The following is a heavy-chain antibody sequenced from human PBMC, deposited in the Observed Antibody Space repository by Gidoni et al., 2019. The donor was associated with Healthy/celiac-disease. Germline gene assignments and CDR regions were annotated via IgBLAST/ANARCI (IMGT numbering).Heavy chain of an antibody. D-gene: IGHD2-21*02. CDR1: GGSISSGGYY. CDR2: IYYSGST. CDR3: ARDRGDCGGDCPTSIVYGMDV. J-gene: IGHJ6*02. Sequence: QVQLQESGPGLVKPSQTLSLPCTVSGGSISSGGYYWSWIRQHPGKGLEWIGYIYYSGSTYYNPSLKSRVTISVDTSKNQFSLKLSSVTAADTAVYYCARDRGDCGGDCPTSIVYGMDVWGQGTTVTVSS. V-gene: IGHV4-31*03.